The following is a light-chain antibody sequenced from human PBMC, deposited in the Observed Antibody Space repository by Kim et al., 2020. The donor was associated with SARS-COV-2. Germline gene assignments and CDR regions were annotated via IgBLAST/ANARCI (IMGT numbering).Light chain of an antibody. CDR3: QVWDTSSDHVI. Sequence: SYELTQPPSVSVAPRKTARITCGGNNIGSKNVHWYQQKPGQAPVLVIYYDSDRPSGIPERFSGSNSGNTATLTISRVEAGDEADYYCQVWDTSSDHVIFG. CDR1: NIGSKN. J-gene: IGLJ2*01. CDR2: YDS. V-gene: IGLV3-21*04.